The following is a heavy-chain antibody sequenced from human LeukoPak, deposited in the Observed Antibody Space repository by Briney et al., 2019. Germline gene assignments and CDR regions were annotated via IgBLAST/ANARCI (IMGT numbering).Heavy chain of an antibody. J-gene: IGHJ4*02. V-gene: IGHV3-30*02. CDR2: IRYDGSNK. D-gene: IGHD2-2*01. Sequence: GGSLRLSCAASGFTFSSYGMHWVRQAPGKGLEWVAFIRYDGSNKYYADSVKGRFTISRDNSKNTLYLQMNSLRAEDTAVYYCANPRYCSSTSCFDYWGRGTLVTVSS. CDR1: GFTFSSYG. CDR3: ANPRYCSSTSCFDY.